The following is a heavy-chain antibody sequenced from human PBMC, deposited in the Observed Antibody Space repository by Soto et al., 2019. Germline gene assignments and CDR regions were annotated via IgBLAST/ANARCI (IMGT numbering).Heavy chain of an antibody. J-gene: IGHJ4*02. CDR1: GFTFSSYW. Sequence: GGSLRLSCAASGFTFSSYWMSWVRQAPGKGLEWVANIKQDGSEKYYVDYVKGRFTISRDDAKNSLYLQMNSLRAADTAVYYCARHNYGSGSTYFDYWGQGTLVTVSS. CDR2: IKQDGSEK. V-gene: IGHV3-7*05. D-gene: IGHD3-10*01. CDR3: ARHNYGSGSTYFDY.